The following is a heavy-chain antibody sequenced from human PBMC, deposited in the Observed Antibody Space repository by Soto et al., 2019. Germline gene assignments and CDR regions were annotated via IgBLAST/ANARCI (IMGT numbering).Heavy chain of an antibody. Sequence: QVQLVESGGGLVKPGGSLRLSCAASGFSFSDFYMSWIRQAPGKGLEWVSNIGSSSTYRNYADFVKGRFTISRNNAKNSLYLQMNSLRAEDTAVYYCAIIAAAGTPFDPWGQGTLVTVSS. CDR3: AIIAAAGTPFDP. V-gene: IGHV3-11*06. CDR2: IGSSSTYR. D-gene: IGHD6-13*01. J-gene: IGHJ5*02. CDR1: GFSFSDFY.